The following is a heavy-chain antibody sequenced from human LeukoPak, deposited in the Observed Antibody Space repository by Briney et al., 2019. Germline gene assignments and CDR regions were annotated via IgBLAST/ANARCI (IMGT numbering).Heavy chain of an antibody. V-gene: IGHV4-31*03. CDR3: ARDSYSSSIRWFDS. D-gene: IGHD6-6*01. J-gene: IGHJ5*01. CDR1: DGSISSGGYY. CDR2: IDYSGTA. Sequence: SETLSLTCTVSDGSISSGGYYWSWIRQLPGKGLEWIGYIDYSGTAYYNPSLKSRVTISIDTSKNQFSVKLSSVTAADTAVYYCARDSYSSSIRWFDSWGQGTLVIVSS.